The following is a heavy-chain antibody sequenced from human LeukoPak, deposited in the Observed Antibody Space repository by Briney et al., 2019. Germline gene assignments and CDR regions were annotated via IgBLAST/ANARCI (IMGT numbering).Heavy chain of an antibody. Sequence: PSETLSLTCTVSGGSISDYYWSWIRQLAGKGLEWIGRIYAGGSINYNPSLKSRVTMSADTSKNQFSLNLSSVTAADTAVYYCARAPLYSSGWSFDYWGQGTLVTVSS. V-gene: IGHV4-4*07. CDR3: ARAPLYSSGWSFDY. CDR2: IYAGGSI. D-gene: IGHD6-19*01. CDR1: GGSISDYY. J-gene: IGHJ4*02.